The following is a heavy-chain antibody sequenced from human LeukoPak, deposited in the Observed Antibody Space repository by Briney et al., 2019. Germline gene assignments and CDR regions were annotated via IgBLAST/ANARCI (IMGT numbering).Heavy chain of an antibody. D-gene: IGHD7-27*01. CDR3: AKDISGGFDY. CDR2: ISWNSGSI. CDR1: GFTFDDYA. J-gene: IGHJ4*02. V-gene: IGHV3-9*01. Sequence: QAGGSLRLSCAASGFTFDDYAMHWVRQAPGKGLEWVSGISWNSGSIGYADSVKGRFTISRDNAKNSLYLQMNSLRAEDTALYYCAKDISGGFDYWGQGTLVTVSS.